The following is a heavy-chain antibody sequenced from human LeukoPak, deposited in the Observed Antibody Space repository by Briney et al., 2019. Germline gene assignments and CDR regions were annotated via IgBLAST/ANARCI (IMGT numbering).Heavy chain of an antibody. CDR2: IGAAGAHA. CDR1: GFRFSYHD. CDR3: ARELGGTKTGGFDI. D-gene: IGHD1-14*01. Sequence: GGSLRLSCAASGFRFSYHDMHWVRQAPGKGLEFVSSIGAAGAHAFYADSVKGRFTISRDNFQSTMYLQMDGLRPEDSAVYYCARELGGTKTGGFDIWGQGTVVTVSS. J-gene: IGHJ3*02. V-gene: IGHV3-64*02.